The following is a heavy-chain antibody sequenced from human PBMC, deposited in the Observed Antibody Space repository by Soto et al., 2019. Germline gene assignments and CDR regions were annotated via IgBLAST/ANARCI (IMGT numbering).Heavy chain of an antibody. J-gene: IGHJ2*01. D-gene: IGHD2-15*01. V-gene: IGHV4-31*03. CDR3: ARAGSGGSCYPWYFDL. CDR1: GGSISSGGYY. Sequence: QVQLQESGPGLVKPSQTLSLTCTVSGGSISSGGYYWSWIRQHPGKGLEWIGYIYYSGSTYYNPSLKRRINISEDTSKNQFSLKLSSVTAADTAVYYCARAGSGGSCYPWYFDLWGRGTLVTVSS. CDR2: IYYSGST.